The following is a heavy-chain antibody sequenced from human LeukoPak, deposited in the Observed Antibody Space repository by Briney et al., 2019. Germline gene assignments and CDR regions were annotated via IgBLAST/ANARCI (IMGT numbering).Heavy chain of an antibody. CDR1: GYTFTSYY. CDR2: INPSGGST. CDR3: ARDGTYYYDSSGYYYWYFDL. Sequence: ASVKVSCKASGYTFTSYYMHWVRQAPGQGLEWMGIINPSGGSTSYAQKFQGRVTMTRDTSTSTVYMELSSLRSEDTAVYYCARDGTYYYDSSGYYYWYFDLWGRGTLVTVSS. D-gene: IGHD3-22*01. V-gene: IGHV1-46*01. J-gene: IGHJ2*01.